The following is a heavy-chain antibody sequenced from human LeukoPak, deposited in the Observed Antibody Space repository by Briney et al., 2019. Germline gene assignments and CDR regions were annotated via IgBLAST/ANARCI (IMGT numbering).Heavy chain of an antibody. J-gene: IGHJ4*02. D-gene: IGHD6-19*01. CDR3: ARNVGWYSHDS. CDR1: GDSLSSHY. CDR2: IYGSGST. Sequence: SETLSLTCTVSGDSLSSHYWSWIRQPPGKGLEWIGYIYGSGSTHYDPSLRSRVTISEDTPKNQFSLKLTSVTAADTAVYYCARNVGWYSHDSWGQGTLVTVSS. V-gene: IGHV4-59*08.